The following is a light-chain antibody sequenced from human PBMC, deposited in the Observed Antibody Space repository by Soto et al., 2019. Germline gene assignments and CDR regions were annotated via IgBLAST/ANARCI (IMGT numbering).Light chain of an antibody. CDR3: RQNYGTPVT. CDR2: GAS. Sequence: EIVLTQSPCTLSLSPGERATLSCRASQSVSNNYLACYQQKPGHAPRLLIYGASNRATGIPDRFSGSGSGTDFTLTISSLEPEDFAAYYCRQNYGTPVTFGQGTKVDIK. CDR1: QSVSNNY. V-gene: IGKV3-20*01. J-gene: IGKJ1*01.